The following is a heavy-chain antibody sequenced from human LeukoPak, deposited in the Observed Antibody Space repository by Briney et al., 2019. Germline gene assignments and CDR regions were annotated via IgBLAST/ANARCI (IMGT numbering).Heavy chain of an antibody. CDR2: ISSLNGNT. CDR1: GGTFSSYA. Sequence: ASVKVSCKASGGTFSSYAISWVRQAPGQGLEWMGWISSLNGNTDCAQNLQGRVAMTTDTSTSTAYMELTSLRSDDTAVYYCARGIYGDYWGQGTLVTVSS. D-gene: IGHD3-16*01. J-gene: IGHJ4*02. V-gene: IGHV1-18*01. CDR3: ARGIYGDY.